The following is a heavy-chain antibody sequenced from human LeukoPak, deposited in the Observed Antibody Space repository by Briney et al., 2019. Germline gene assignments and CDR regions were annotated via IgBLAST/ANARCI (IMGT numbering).Heavy chain of an antibody. CDR2: IYSGGNT. J-gene: IGHJ4*02. V-gene: IGHV3-66*01. CDR3: ARDSGTTVGYFDY. D-gene: IGHD4-23*01. CDR1: GFTVSTNY. Sequence: GGSLRLSCAASGFTVSTNYMSWVRQAPGRGLESVSVIYSGGNTYYADSVKGRFTISRDNSKNTLYLQMNSLRAEDTAVYYCARDSGTTVGYFDYWGQGTLVTVSS.